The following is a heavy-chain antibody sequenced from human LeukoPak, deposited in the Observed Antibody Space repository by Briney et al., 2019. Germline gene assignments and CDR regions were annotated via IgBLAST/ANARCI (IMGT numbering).Heavy chain of an antibody. CDR3: ARESTAGYNSSWYGFRN. V-gene: IGHV3-7*01. CDR2: INQDGSEK. J-gene: IGHJ1*01. Sequence: GGSLRLSCAASGFTFSGYWMSWVRQAPGKGLEWVANINQDGSEKYYVDSVKGRFTISRDNAKNSLFLQMGSLGVEDTAVYYCARESTAGYNSSWYGFRNWGQGTLVSVSS. D-gene: IGHD6-13*01. CDR1: GFTFSGYW.